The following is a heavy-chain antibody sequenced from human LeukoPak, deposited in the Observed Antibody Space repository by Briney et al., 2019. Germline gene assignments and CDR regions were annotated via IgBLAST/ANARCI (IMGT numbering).Heavy chain of an antibody. Sequence: GGSLRLSCAASGFTFGSYDMHWVRQAPGKGLEWVAVISYDGSNKYYADSVKGRFTISRDNSKNTLYLQMNSLRGEDTAAYYCARGDYGGLYFDYWGQGTLVTVSS. CDR3: ARGDYGGLYFDY. CDR1: GFTFGSYD. J-gene: IGHJ4*02. CDR2: ISYDGSNK. D-gene: IGHD4-23*01. V-gene: IGHV3-30*03.